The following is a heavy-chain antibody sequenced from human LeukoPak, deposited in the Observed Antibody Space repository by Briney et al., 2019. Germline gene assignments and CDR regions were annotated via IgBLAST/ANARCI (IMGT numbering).Heavy chain of an antibody. CDR1: GYTFTGYA. CDR2: ISSYNGNT. J-gene: IGHJ3*02. V-gene: IGHV1-18*01. CDR3: ARDYYGSGSYYDMDAFDI. D-gene: IGHD3-10*01. Sequence: ASVKVSCKASGYTFTGYAISWVRQAPGQGLEWMGRISSYNGNTEYAQKFQGRVTMTTDTSTSTAYMQVRSLRSDDTAVYYCARDYYGSGSYYDMDAFDIWGQGTMVTVSS.